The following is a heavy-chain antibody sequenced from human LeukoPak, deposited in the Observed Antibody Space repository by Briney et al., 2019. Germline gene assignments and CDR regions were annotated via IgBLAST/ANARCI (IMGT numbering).Heavy chain of an antibody. Sequence: ASVKVPCKASGGTFSSYAISWVRQAPGQGLEWMGRIIPIFGTANYAQKFQGRVTITTDESTSTAYMELSSLRSEDTAVYYCARARYGSGSYPLGYWGQGTLVTVSS. CDR3: ARARYGSGSYPLGY. CDR1: GGTFSSYA. V-gene: IGHV1-69*05. J-gene: IGHJ4*02. D-gene: IGHD3-10*01. CDR2: IIPIFGTA.